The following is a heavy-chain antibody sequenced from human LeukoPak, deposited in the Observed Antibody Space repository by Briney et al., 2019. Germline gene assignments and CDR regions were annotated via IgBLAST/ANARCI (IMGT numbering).Heavy chain of an antibody. Sequence: GGSLRLSCAASGFTFSSYGMHWVRQAPGKGLEWVAVISCDGSNKYYADSVKGRFTISRDNSKNTLYLQMNSLRAEDTAVYYCAKSRWELLAYFDYWGQGTLVTVSS. V-gene: IGHV3-30*18. CDR3: AKSRWELLAYFDY. J-gene: IGHJ4*02. CDR1: GFTFSSYG. CDR2: ISCDGSNK. D-gene: IGHD1-26*01.